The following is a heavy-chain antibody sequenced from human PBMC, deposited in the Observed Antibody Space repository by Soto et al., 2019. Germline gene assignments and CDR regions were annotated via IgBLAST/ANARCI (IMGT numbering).Heavy chain of an antibody. CDR1: GFTFDDYA. CDR3: AKELNSGYCSGGSCPGPMYYYYYGMDV. Sequence: PGGSLRLSCAASGFTFDDYAMHWVRQAPGKGLEWVSGISWNSGSIGYADSVKGRFTISRDNAKNSLYLQMNSLRAEDTALYYCAKELNSGYCSGGSCPGPMYYYYYGMDVWGQGTTVTVSS. CDR2: ISWNSGSI. J-gene: IGHJ6*02. V-gene: IGHV3-9*01. D-gene: IGHD2-15*01.